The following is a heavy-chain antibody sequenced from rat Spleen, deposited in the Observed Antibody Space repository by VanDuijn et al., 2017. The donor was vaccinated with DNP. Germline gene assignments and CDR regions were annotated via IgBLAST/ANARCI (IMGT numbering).Heavy chain of an antibody. J-gene: IGHJ2*01. V-gene: IGHV5-46*01. D-gene: IGHD1-3*01. Sequence: EVQLVESGGGLVQPGRSMKLSCAASGFTFSSFPMAWVRQAPTKGLEWVASISTSGGNTYYRDSVKGRFTISRDNAKSSLYLHMDSLRSEDTATYYCTTLNSGTYDSWGQGVMVTVSS. CDR2: ISTSGGNT. CDR3: TTLNSGTYDS. CDR1: GFTFSSFP.